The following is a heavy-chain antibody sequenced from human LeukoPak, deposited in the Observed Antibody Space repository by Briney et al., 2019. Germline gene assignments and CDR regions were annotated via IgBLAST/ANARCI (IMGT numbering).Heavy chain of an antibody. J-gene: IGHJ4*02. Sequence: GESLKISCKGSGYSFTSYWIGWVRQMPGKGLEWMGIIYPGDSDTRYSPSFQGQVTISADKSISTAYLQWSSLKASDTAMYYCARLPPNEYYYDSSGFFDYWGQGTLVTVSS. CDR1: GYSFTSYW. CDR2: IYPGDSDT. CDR3: ARLPPNEYYYDSSGFFDY. V-gene: IGHV5-51*01. D-gene: IGHD3-22*01.